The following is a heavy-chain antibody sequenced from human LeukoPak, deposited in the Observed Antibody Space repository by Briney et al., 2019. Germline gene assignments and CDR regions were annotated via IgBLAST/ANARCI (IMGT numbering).Heavy chain of an antibody. V-gene: IGHV4-39*01. CDR3: ARQPADILNWFDA. CDR2: IYYGGCT. D-gene: IGHD2-2*02. CDR1: GGSISTSNYC. Sequence: PSETLSLTRTVSGGSISTSNYCWGWIRQRPGKGLEWIGTIYYGGCTYYTPCLKSRVTISVDSYKNKFSMKVSSVTAADTAVDYCARQPADILNWFDAWGQGTLVTVSS. J-gene: IGHJ5*02.